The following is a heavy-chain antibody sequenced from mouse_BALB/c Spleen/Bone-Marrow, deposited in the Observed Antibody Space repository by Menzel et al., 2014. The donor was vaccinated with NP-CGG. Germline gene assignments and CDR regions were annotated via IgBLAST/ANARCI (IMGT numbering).Heavy chain of an antibody. CDR3: TRGDYDWYFDA. J-gene: IGHJ1*01. CDR1: GYTFTSYW. V-gene: IGHV1S127*01. D-gene: IGHD2-4*01. CDR2: IDPSDSYT. Sequence: QVQLKESGAELVKPGASVKMSCKASGYTFTSYWMHWVKQRPGQGLEWIGVIDPSDSYTSYNQKFRGKATLTVDTSSSTAYMQLSSLTSEDSAVYYCTRGDYDWYFDAWGAETTVTVSS.